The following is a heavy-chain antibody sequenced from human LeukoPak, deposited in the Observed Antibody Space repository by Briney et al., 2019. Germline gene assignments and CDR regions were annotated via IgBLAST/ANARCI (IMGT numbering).Heavy chain of an antibody. CDR2: IKQDGIEK. D-gene: IGHD3-10*01. Sequence: PGGSLRLSCAASGFSFRSYWMDWVRQTPEKGLEWVANIKQDGIEKYFVDSVKGRFAISRDNAKNSLYLQMNNLRAEDTAVCYCAREAMVRGVPDAFDIWGQGTVVTVSS. V-gene: IGHV3-7*01. CDR1: GFSFRSYW. J-gene: IGHJ3*02. CDR3: AREAMVRGVPDAFDI.